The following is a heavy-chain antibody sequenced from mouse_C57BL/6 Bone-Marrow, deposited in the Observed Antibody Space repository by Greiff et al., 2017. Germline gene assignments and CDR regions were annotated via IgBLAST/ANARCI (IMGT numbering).Heavy chain of an antibody. J-gene: IGHJ3*01. CDR3: TPGTWSWFAY. Sequence: VKLQESGAELVRPGASVTLSCKASGYTFTDYEMHWVKQTPVPGLEWIGAIDPETGGTAYNQKFKGKAILTADKSSSTAYLELRSLTSEDSAVYYCTPGTWSWFAYWGKGTLVTVSA. V-gene: IGHV1-15*01. CDR2: IDPETGGT. D-gene: IGHD4-1*01. CDR1: GYTFTDYE.